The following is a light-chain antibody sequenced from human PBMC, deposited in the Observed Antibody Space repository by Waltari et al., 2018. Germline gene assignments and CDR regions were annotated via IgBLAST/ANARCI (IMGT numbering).Light chain of an antibody. J-gene: IGKJ3*01. CDR1: QSISSY. Sequence: DFQMTQSPSSLSASVGDRVTITCRASQSISSYLNWYQQKPGKAPKLLIYGASSLRGGSPSRFSGSRSGTDFTLTISSLQPEDFASYYCQQTYSSPLTFGPGTKLDIK. CDR3: QQTYSSPLT. CDR2: GAS. V-gene: IGKV1-39*01.